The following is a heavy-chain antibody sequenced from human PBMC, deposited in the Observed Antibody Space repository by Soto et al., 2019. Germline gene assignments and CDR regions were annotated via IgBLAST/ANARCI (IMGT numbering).Heavy chain of an antibody. D-gene: IGHD4-4*01. J-gene: IGHJ5*02. CDR3: ARDPRNLGLDP. Sequence: GGSLRLSCAASGFTFSSYGMHWVRQAPGKGLEWVARIYGDGTSTDYADSVKGRFTISRDNAKNTLYLQMNSLRAEDTAVYYCARDPRNLGLDPWGLGTLVTVSS. CDR2: IYGDGTST. V-gene: IGHV3-74*01. CDR1: GFTFSSYG.